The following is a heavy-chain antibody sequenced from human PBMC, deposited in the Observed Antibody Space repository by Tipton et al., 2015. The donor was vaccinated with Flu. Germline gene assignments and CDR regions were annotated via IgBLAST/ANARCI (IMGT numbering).Heavy chain of an antibody. CDR1: GLTLSDNT. CDR2: VSSVGGST. Sequence: SLRLSCAASGLTLSDNTISWVRQSPGRGLEWVSTVSSVGGSTYFADFVKGRFTIYRDNSKNTLYLQMNSLRAEDTALYYCAKPRGRSFGDLLNGFDVWGQGTVVIVSS. D-gene: IGHD3-10*01. J-gene: IGHJ3*01. V-gene: IGHV3-23*01. CDR3: AKPRGRSFGDLLNGFDV.